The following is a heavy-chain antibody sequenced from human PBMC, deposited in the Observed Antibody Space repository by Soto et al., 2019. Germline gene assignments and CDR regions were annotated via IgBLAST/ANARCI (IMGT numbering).Heavy chain of an antibody. J-gene: IGHJ6*02. V-gene: IGHV3-7*05. CDR1: GFTFSSYW. Sequence: GGSLRLSCAASGFTFSSYWMSWVRQAPGKGLEWVANIKQDGSEKYYVDSVKGRFTISRDNANNSLYLQMNSLRAEDTAVYYFARDLGYCSGGSCYYYYGMDVWGQGTTVTVSS. CDR2: IKQDGSEK. D-gene: IGHD2-15*01. CDR3: ARDLGYCSGGSCYYYYGMDV.